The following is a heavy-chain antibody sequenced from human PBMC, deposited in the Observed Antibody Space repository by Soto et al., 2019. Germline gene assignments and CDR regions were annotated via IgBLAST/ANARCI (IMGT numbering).Heavy chain of an antibody. V-gene: IGHV3-23*01. CDR2: IGVGGGDR. D-gene: IGHD3-10*01. Sequence: EVQLLESEGGLVQPGGSLRLSCAASGFTFSSYAMSWVRQAPGKGLEWVSIIGVGGGDRYYPESVKGRFTISRDNSGDTLYLEMNSLRDEDTAVYYCARVRFGELVWGQGTLVTVSS. J-gene: IGHJ4*02. CDR1: GFTFSSYA. CDR3: ARVRFGELV.